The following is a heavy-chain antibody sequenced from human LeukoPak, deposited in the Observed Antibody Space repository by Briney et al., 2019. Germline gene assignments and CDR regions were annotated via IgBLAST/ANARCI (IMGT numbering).Heavy chain of an antibody. J-gene: IGHJ4*02. CDR3: ARGSKAEGYFDY. V-gene: IGHV4-59*01. Sequence: SETLSLTCIVSGGSIRSYYWSWIRQPPGKGLEWIGYIYYSGSTNYNPSLKSRVTISVDTSKNQFSLKLSSVTAADTAVYYCARGSKAEGYFDYWGQGILVTVSS. CDR2: IYYSGST. CDR1: GGSIRSYY.